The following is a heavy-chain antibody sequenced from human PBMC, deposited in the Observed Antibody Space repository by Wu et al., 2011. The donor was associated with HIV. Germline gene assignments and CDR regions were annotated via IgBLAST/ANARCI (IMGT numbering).Heavy chain of an antibody. CDR3: ATHSNGDGYNYIY. Sequence: QVQLVQSGAEVKKPGASVKVSCKASGYTFTSYGISWVRQAPGQGLEWIGWIRTYNGETNYAQNLQGRVTVTTDTSTSTVYMEVRSLRSDDTAVYYCATHSNGDGYNYIYWGQGTLVTVSS. D-gene: IGHD5-24*01. CDR1: GYTFTSYG. J-gene: IGHJ4*02. V-gene: IGHV1-18*01. CDR2: IRTYNGET.